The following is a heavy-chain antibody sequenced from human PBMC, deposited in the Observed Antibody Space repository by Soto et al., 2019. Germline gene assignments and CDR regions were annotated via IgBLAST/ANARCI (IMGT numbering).Heavy chain of an antibody. D-gene: IGHD4-17*01. Sequence: GGSLRLSCAASGFTFSNAWMSWVRQAPGKGLEWVGRIKSKTDGGTTDYAAPVKGRFTISRDDSKNTLYLQMSSLKTEDTAVYYCTTGYGDDAFDIWGQGTMVTVSS. CDR2: IKSKTDGGTT. V-gene: IGHV3-15*01. CDR1: GFTFSNAW. CDR3: TTGYGDDAFDI. J-gene: IGHJ3*02.